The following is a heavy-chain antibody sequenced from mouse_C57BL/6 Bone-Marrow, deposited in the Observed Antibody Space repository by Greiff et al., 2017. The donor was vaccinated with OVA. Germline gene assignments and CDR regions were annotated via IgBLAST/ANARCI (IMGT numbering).Heavy chain of an antibody. CDR2: INPNNGGT. D-gene: IGHD1-1*01. J-gene: IGHJ1*03. V-gene: IGHV1-26*01. CDR1: GYTFTDYY. CDR3: ARGAYDYGSSYDWYFDV. Sequence: EVQLQQSGPELVKPGASVKISCKASGYTFTDYYMNWVKQSHGKSLEWIGDINPNNGGTSYNQKFKGKATLTVDKSSSTAYMELRSLTSEDSAVYYCARGAYDYGSSYDWYFDVWGTGTTVTVSS.